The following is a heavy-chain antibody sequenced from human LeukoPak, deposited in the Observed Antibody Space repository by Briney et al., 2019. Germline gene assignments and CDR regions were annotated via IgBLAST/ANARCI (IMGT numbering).Heavy chain of an antibody. CDR2: INPNSGGT. V-gene: IGHV1-2*02. Sequence: ASVKVSCKASGYTFIGYYIHWVRQAPGQGLEWMGWINPNSGGTNYAQKFQGRVTMTTDTSTSTAYMELRSLRSDDTAVYYCARDLEQEIDYWGQGTLVTVSS. D-gene: IGHD6-13*01. CDR3: ARDLEQEIDY. CDR1: GYTFIGYY. J-gene: IGHJ4*02.